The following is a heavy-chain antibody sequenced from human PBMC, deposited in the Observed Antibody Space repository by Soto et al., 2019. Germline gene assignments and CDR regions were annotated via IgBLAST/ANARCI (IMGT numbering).Heavy chain of an antibody. CDR1: GFTFSSYG. CDR3: ARDFSYYYDSSGYYPYLVY. J-gene: IGHJ4*02. D-gene: IGHD3-22*01. V-gene: IGHV3-33*01. Sequence: GGSLRLSCAASGFTFSSYGMHWVRQAPGKGLEWVAVIWYDGSNKYYADSVKGRFTISRDNSKNTLYLQMNSLRAEDTAVYYCARDFSYYYDSSGYYPYLVYWGQGTLVTVSS. CDR2: IWYDGSNK.